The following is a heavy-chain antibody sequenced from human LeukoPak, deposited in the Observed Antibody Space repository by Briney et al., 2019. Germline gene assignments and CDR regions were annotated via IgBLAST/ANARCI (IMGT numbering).Heavy chain of an antibody. Sequence: GGSMRLSCAASGFTFDDYGMSWVRQAPGKGLEWVSAINWNGGSTYYADSVKGRFTISRDNSKNTLYLQMNSLRAEDTAVYYCARDHDFWSGGGYWGQGTLVTVSS. D-gene: IGHD3-3*01. CDR1: GFTFDDYG. CDR2: INWNGGST. V-gene: IGHV3-20*04. CDR3: ARDHDFWSGGGY. J-gene: IGHJ4*02.